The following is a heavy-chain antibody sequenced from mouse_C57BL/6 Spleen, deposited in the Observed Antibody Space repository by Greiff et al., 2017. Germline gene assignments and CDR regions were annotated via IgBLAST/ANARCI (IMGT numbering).Heavy chain of an antibody. D-gene: IGHD1-1*01. J-gene: IGHJ2*01. Sequence: QVQLQQPGAELVRPGSSVKLSCKASGYTFTSYWMHWVKQRPIQGLEWIGNIDPSDSETHYNQKFKDKATLTVDKSSSTAYMQLSSLTSEDSAVYYCAREGHYGSSSYYFDYWGQGTTLTVSS. CDR3: AREGHYGSSSYYFDY. V-gene: IGHV1-52*01. CDR1: GYTFTSYW. CDR2: IDPSDSET.